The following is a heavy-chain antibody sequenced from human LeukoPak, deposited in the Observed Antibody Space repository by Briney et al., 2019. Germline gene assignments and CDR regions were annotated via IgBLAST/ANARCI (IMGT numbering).Heavy chain of an antibody. CDR1: GGSISSSGFH. Sequence: TVTLSLTCTVSGGSISSSGFHWVWIRQPPGRGLEWVATISYSGTTYYSPSLGSRVTISVDTSQNQFSLRLSSVTAADTAVYYCARQDSGTYLNPLDIWGQGTVVTVSS. D-gene: IGHD1-26*01. J-gene: IGHJ3*02. V-gene: IGHV4-39*01. CDR2: ISYSGTT. CDR3: ARQDSGTYLNPLDI.